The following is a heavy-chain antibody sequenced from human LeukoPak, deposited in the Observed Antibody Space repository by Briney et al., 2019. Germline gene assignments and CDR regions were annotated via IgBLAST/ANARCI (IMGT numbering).Heavy chain of an antibody. CDR1: GFIFGDYG. CDR3: ARGYCSSTSCFDY. J-gene: IGHJ4*02. Sequence: GGSLRLSCAASGFIFGDYGMSWVRQAPGKGLEWVSGINWNGGSAGYADSVKGRFTISRDNSKNTLYLQMNSLRAEDTAVYYCARGYCSSTSCFDYWGQGTLVTVSS. V-gene: IGHV3-20*04. CDR2: INWNGGSA. D-gene: IGHD2-2*01.